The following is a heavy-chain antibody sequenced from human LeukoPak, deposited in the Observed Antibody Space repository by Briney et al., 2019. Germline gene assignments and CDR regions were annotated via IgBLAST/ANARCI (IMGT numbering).Heavy chain of an antibody. CDR3: AKSTIFGVVIISFDY. D-gene: IGHD3-3*01. Sequence: SETLSLTCTVSGGSISSGGYYWSWIRQHPGKGLEWIGYIYYSGSTYYNPSLKSRVTISVDTSKNQFSLKLSSVTAADTAVYYCAKSTIFGVVIISFDYWGQGTLVTVSS. J-gene: IGHJ4*02. V-gene: IGHV4-31*03. CDR2: IYYSGST. CDR1: GGSISSGGYY.